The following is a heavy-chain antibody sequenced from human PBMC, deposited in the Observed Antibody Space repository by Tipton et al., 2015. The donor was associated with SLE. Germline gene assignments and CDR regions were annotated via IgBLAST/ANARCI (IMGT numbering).Heavy chain of an antibody. CDR3: ARHFSGSYSFDY. Sequence: TLSLTCTVSGTSIISGTDYWTWIRQPAGKGLEWIGRISSNGFTNYNQFLKSRVTFLVDTSKNHFSLKLTSVTAADTALYFCARHFSGSYSFDYWGQGKLVTVSS. J-gene: IGHJ4*02. CDR2: ISSNGFT. CDR1: GTSIISGTDY. V-gene: IGHV4-61*02. D-gene: IGHD1-26*01.